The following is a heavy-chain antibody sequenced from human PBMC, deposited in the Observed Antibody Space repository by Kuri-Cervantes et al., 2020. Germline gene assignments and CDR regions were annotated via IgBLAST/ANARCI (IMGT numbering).Heavy chain of an antibody. CDR1: GYNFASYW. CDR2: VFPADSDT. Sequence: KVSCKGSGYNFASYWIAWVRQMPGKGLEWMGIVFPADSDTRYSPSFRGQVTISVDKSTNTAYLQWNNLKASDTAMYYCAKTQTSGWAPLESCGQGTLVTVSS. CDR3: AKTQTSGWAPLES. V-gene: IGHV5-51*01. D-gene: IGHD6-19*01. J-gene: IGHJ4*02.